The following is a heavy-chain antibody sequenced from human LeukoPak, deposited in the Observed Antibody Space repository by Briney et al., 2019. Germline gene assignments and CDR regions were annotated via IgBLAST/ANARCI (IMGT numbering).Heavy chain of an antibody. CDR1: GGSISSGGYY. V-gene: IGHV4-31*03. CDR2: IYYSGST. Sequence: SETLSLTCTVSGGSISSGGYYWSWIRQHPGKGLESIGYIYYSGSTYYNPSLKSRVTISVDTSKNQFSLKLSSVTAADTAVYYCARDPNSSSSPYYFDYWGQGTLVTVSS. CDR3: ARDPNSSSSPYYFDY. D-gene: IGHD6-6*01. J-gene: IGHJ4*02.